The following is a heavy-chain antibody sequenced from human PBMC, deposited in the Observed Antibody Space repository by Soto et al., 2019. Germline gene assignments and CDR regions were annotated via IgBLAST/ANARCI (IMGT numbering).Heavy chain of an antibody. CDR1: GGSFSGYY. Sequence: QVQLQQWGAGLLKPSETLSLTCAVYGGSFSGYYWSWIRQPPGKGLEWIGEINHSGSTNYNPSLKSRVTISVDTSKNQFSLKLSSVTAADTAVYYCARGYSSGWYRFDYWGQGTLVTVSS. CDR2: INHSGST. D-gene: IGHD6-19*01. CDR3: ARGYSSGWYRFDY. V-gene: IGHV4-34*01. J-gene: IGHJ4*02.